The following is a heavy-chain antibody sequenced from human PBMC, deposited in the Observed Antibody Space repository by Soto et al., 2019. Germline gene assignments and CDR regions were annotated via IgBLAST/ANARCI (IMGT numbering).Heavy chain of an antibody. CDR2: IVVGSGNT. V-gene: IGHV1-58*01. J-gene: IGHJ3*02. Sequence: SVKVSCKASGFTFTSSAVQWVRQARGQRLEWIGWIVVGSGNTNYAQKFQERVTITRDMSTTTAYMELSSLRSEDTAVYYCAAAKEKMYYYDSSGYRNHDAFDIWG. CDR3: AAAKEKMYYYDSSGYRNHDAFDI. CDR1: GFTFTSSA. D-gene: IGHD3-22*01.